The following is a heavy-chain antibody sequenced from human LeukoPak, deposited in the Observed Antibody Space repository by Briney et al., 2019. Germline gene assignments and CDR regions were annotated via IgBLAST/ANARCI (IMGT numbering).Heavy chain of an antibody. CDR1: GFTFSNYG. CDR3: AKSQDGGRLFHFDY. J-gene: IGHJ4*02. CDR2: IWYDGSSK. V-gene: IGHV3-33*06. Sequence: GGSLRLSCAASGFTFSNYGMHWVRQAPGKGLEWVAVIWYDGSSKYYADSVKGRFTISRDNSKNTLYLQMNSLRAEDTAVYFCAKSQDGGRLFHFDYWGQGTLVTVSS. D-gene: IGHD1-26*01.